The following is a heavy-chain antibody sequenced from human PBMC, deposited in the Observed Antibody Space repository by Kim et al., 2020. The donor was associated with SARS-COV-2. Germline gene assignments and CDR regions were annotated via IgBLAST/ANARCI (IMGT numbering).Heavy chain of an antibody. D-gene: IGHD1-26*01. Sequence: PSLKTRVAKSVDTTKNQFALRLSSVTAADTAVYYCARATYSGSYPNTLDYWGQGTLVTVSS. CDR3: ARATYSGSYPNTLDY. V-gene: IGHV4-34*01. J-gene: IGHJ4*02.